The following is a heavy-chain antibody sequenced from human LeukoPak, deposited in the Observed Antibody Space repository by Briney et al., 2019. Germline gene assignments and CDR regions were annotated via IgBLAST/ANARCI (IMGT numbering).Heavy chain of an antibody. J-gene: IGHJ4*02. CDR2: ISGSGRST. Sequence: PGGSLRLSCATSKFNFYNYGMTWVRQAPGKGLEWVSSISGSGRSTQYAASVQGRFTISRDNSKNTLYLQMNSLRTEDTAVYYCARTSNYWSPYFDYWGQGALVTVSS. CDR3: ARTSNYWSPYFDY. D-gene: IGHD1-1*01. V-gene: IGHV3-23*01. CDR1: KFNFYNYG.